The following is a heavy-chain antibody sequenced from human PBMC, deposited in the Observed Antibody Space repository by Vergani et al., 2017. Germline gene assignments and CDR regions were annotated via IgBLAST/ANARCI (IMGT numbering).Heavy chain of an antibody. D-gene: IGHD6-13*01. V-gene: IGHV3-7*03. CDR1: GFTFSTYW. CDR2: INEDGGGK. CDR3: ARVFTPPGSWYAPNHYYYYYYMDV. Sequence: EVQLVESGGGLVQPGGSLRLSCAASGFTFSTYWMAWVRQAPGEGLEWVASINEDGGGKFYVDSVKGRFTISRDNAINSLYLQMNSLRAEDTAVYYCARVFTPPGSWYAPNHYYYYYYMDVWGKGTTVTVSS. J-gene: IGHJ6*03.